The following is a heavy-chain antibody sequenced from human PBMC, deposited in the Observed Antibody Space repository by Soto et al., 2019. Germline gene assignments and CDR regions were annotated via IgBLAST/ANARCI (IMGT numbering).Heavy chain of an antibody. D-gene: IGHD2-21*01. CDR1: GDSISGTSFY. Sequence: PWETLSLTCTVSGDSISGTSFYWGWIRQSSGKGLEWIASIYSSGSTFYNLSLKSRLSLSVDTSKNQFSLRLQSVTAADTAVYYCVRHRSSREIPFDNWGQGTLVTVSS. CDR2: IYSSGST. J-gene: IGHJ4*02. V-gene: IGHV4-39*01. CDR3: VRHRSSREIPFDN.